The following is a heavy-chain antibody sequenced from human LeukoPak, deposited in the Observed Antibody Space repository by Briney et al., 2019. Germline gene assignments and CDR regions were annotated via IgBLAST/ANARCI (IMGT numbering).Heavy chain of an antibody. Sequence: SETLSLTCTVSGGSISSYYWSWIRQPPGKGLEWIGYIYYSGSTNYNPSLKSRVTMSVDTSKNQFSLKLSSVTAADTAVYYCARDPRGYCSSTSCPVNAFDIWGQGTMVTVSS. D-gene: IGHD2-2*01. CDR2: IYYSGST. J-gene: IGHJ3*02. CDR1: GGSISSYY. CDR3: ARDPRGYCSSTSCPVNAFDI. V-gene: IGHV4-59*12.